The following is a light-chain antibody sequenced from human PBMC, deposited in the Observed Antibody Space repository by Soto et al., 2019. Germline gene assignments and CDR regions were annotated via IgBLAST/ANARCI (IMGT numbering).Light chain of an antibody. V-gene: IGLV3-10*01. Sequence: SYELTQPPSVSVSPGQTARITCSGDALPKRFAYWYQLRSGQAPVLVISEDRKRPSGIPERFSGSSSETVATLTISGAQVEDEADYYCYSTDSSGDVVVFGGGTQLTVL. CDR2: EDR. J-gene: IGLJ2*01. CDR3: YSTDSSGDVVV. CDR1: ALPKRF.